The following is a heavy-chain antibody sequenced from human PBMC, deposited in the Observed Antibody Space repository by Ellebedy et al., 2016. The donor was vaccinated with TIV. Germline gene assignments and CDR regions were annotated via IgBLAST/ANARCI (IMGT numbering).Heavy chain of an antibody. CDR1: GFTFSSYS. CDR2: ISSSGTYI. Sequence: GESLKISCAASGFTFSSYSMNWVRQAPGQGLEWVSCISSSGTYIYYADSLKGRFTISRDSAKNSLYLQMKSLSAEDTAVYYCAGSYGSSWFMDYWGQGTLVTVSS. V-gene: IGHV3-21*01. D-gene: IGHD6-6*01. CDR3: AGSYGSSWFMDY. J-gene: IGHJ4*02.